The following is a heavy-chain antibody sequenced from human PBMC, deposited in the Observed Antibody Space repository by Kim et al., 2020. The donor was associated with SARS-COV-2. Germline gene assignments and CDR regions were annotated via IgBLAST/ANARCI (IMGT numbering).Heavy chain of an antibody. CDR2: ISSSSSTI. J-gene: IGHJ4*02. CDR3: ARVDYVSSGWYGGVEYFDY. CDR1: GFTFSSYS. V-gene: IGHV3-48*02. D-gene: IGHD6-19*01. Sequence: GGSLRLSCAASGFTFSSYSMNWVRQAPGKGLEWVSYISSSSSTIYYADSVKGRFTISRDNAKNSLYLQMNSLRDEDTAVYYCARVDYVSSGWYGGVEYFDYWGQGTLVTVSS.